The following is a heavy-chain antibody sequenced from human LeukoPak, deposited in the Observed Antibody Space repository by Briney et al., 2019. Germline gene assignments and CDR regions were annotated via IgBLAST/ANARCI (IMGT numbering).Heavy chain of an antibody. CDR2: INHSGST. CDR3: ARGHPDYVWGSYRQTYFDY. D-gene: IGHD3-16*02. Sequence: SEALSLTCTVSGGSISSYYWSWLRQPPGKGLEWIGEINHSGSTNYNPSLKSRVTISVDTSKNQFSLKLSSVTAADTAVYYCARGHPDYVWGSYRQTYFDYWGQGTLVTVSS. CDR1: GGSISSYY. J-gene: IGHJ4*02. V-gene: IGHV4-34*01.